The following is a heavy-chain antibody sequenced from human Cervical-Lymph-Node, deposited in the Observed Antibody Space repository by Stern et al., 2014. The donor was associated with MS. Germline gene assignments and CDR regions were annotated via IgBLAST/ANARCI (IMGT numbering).Heavy chain of an antibody. D-gene: IGHD5-24*01. V-gene: IGHV3-9*01. CDR3: AKAPLQDGSNWLFPYYGMDV. Sequence: VQLVESGGGLVQPGRSLRLSCAASGFSFDVYAMHWVRQAPGKGLEWVSVVSSNSGIKGYAGSVKGRFTISRDNARKSLYLQMNSRRVEDTALYYCAKAPLQDGSNWLFPYYGMDVGGQGTTVPVS. CDR2: VSSNSGIK. J-gene: IGHJ6*02. CDR1: GFSFDVYA.